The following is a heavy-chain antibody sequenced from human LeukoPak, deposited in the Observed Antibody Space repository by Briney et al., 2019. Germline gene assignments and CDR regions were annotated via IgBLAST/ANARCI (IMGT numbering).Heavy chain of an antibody. CDR1: GGSLSSCY. CDR3: ARDRAYSSSWPPYFDY. V-gene: IGHV4-4*07. Sequence: PSETLSLTCTVSGGSLSSCYWSWIRQPAGKGLEWIGRIYTSGSTNYNPSLKSRVTMSVDTSKNQFSLKLSSVTAADTAVYYCARDRAYSSSWPPYFDYWGQGTLVTVSS. D-gene: IGHD6-13*01. CDR2: IYTSGST. J-gene: IGHJ4*02.